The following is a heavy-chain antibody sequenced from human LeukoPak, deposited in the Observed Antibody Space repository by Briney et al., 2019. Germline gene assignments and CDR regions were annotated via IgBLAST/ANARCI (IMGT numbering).Heavy chain of an antibody. Sequence: GGSLRLSCAASGLTFSDYYMSWIRQAPGKGLEWLSYINIGGTNTHYADSVKGRFTISRDNAKKSLYLEMANLRAEDTAVYYCATDGAGFDTWGQGVLVTVSS. CDR3: ATDGAGFDT. CDR2: INIGGTNT. J-gene: IGHJ5*02. CDR1: GLTFSDYY. V-gene: IGHV3-11*01.